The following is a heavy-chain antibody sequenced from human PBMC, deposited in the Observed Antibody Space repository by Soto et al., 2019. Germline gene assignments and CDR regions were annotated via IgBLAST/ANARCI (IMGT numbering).Heavy chain of an antibody. CDR2: ISADGSDK. CDR3: TKGSEVARQELDY. Sequence: QVQLVESGGGVVQPGRSLRISCAASGFTFSNFGMHWGRQAPGKGLEWVAAISADGSDKYFSDSVKGRFTISRDNSKNTLFLQMNSLRVEDTAVYYCTKGSEVARQELDYWGQGTLVTVSS. J-gene: IGHJ4*02. V-gene: IGHV3-30*18. D-gene: IGHD3-3*01. CDR1: GFTFSNFG.